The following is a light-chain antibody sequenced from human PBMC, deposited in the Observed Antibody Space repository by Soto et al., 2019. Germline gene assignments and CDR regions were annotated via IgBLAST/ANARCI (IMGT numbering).Light chain of an antibody. CDR2: EVN. V-gene: IGLV2-8*01. Sequence: QSVLTQPPSASGSPGQSVTISYTGTSSDVGAYNYVSWYQQHPGKAPKLMIYEVNKRPSGVPDRFSGSKSGNTASLTVSGLQAEDEADYYCSSYAGSNNYVFGTGTKVTVL. CDR3: SSYAGSNNYV. CDR1: SSDVGAYNY. J-gene: IGLJ1*01.